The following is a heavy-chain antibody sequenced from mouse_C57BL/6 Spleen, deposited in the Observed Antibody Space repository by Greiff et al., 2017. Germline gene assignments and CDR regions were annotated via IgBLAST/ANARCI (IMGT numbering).Heavy chain of an antibody. V-gene: IGHV1-4*01. D-gene: IGHD1-1*01. CDR2: INPSSGYT. J-gene: IGHJ4*01. Sequence: VQLQQSGAELARPGASVKMSCKASGYTFTSYTMHWVKQRPGQGLEWIGYINPSSGYTKYNQKFKDKATLTADKSSSTAYMQLSSLTSEDSAVYYCARYGTVVEAMDDWGQGTSVTVSS. CDR1: GYTFTSYT. CDR3: ARYGTVVEAMDD.